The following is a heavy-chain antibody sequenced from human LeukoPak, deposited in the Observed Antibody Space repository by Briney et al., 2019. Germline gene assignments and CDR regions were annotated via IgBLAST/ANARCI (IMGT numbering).Heavy chain of an antibody. D-gene: IGHD3-22*01. CDR2: MNPNSGNT. V-gene: IGHV1-8*02. CDR1: GYTFTSYD. CDR3: ARAGPTYYYDTSGYYLLDY. Sequence: ASVKVSCKASGYTFTSYDINWVRQATGQGLEWMGWMNPNSGNTGYAQKFQGRVTMTRNTSISTAYMELSSLRSEDTAVYYCARAGPTYYYDTSGYYLLDYWGQGTLVTVSS. J-gene: IGHJ4*02.